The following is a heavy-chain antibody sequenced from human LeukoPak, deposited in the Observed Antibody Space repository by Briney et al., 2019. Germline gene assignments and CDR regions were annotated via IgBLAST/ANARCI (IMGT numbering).Heavy chain of an antibody. V-gene: IGHV3-48*03. Sequence: AGGSLRLSCAASGFTFSSYEMNWVRQAPGKGLEWVSYISSSGGTIYYADSVKGRFTISRDNAKNALYLQMNSLRAEDTAVYYCARSWGYWGQGTLVTVSS. J-gene: IGHJ4*02. CDR1: GFTFSSYE. D-gene: IGHD6-13*01. CDR3: ARSWGY. CDR2: ISSSGGTI.